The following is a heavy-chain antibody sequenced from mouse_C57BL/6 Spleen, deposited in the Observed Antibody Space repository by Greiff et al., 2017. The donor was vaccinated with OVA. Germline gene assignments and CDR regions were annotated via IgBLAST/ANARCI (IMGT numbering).Heavy chain of an antibody. D-gene: IGHD4-1*02. CDR2: IRSKSNNYAT. CDR1: GFSFNTYA. CDR3: VRQTNWEGFAY. J-gene: IGHJ3*01. V-gene: IGHV10-1*01. Sequence: EVQGVESGGGLVQPKGSLKLSCAASGFSFNTYAMNWVRQAPGKGLEWVARIRSKSNNYATYYADSVKDRFTISRDDSESMLYLQMNNLKTEDTAMDYCVRQTNWEGFAYWGQGTLVTVSA.